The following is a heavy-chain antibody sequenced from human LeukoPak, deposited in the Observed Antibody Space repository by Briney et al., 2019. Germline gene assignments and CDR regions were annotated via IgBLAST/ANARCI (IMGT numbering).Heavy chain of an antibody. Sequence: ASVKVSCKASRYTLTSNYIHWVRQAPGQGLEWMGLINPSGGSTTYAQKFQGRVTMTRDTSTSTVYMELTSLRSEDTAVYYCAKGRSDFFAYYYYLDVWGKGTTVTVSS. J-gene: IGHJ6*03. D-gene: IGHD2-21*02. V-gene: IGHV1-46*03. CDR3: AKGRSDFFAYYYYLDV. CDR1: RYTLTSNY. CDR2: INPSGGST.